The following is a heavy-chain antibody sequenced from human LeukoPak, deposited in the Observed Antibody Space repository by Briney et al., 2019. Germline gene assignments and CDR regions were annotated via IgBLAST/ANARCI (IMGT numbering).Heavy chain of an antibody. CDR2: IYPGDSDT. CDR3: ARPHSSGWVNAFDI. V-gene: IGHV5-51*01. D-gene: IGHD6-19*01. Sequence: GESLKISSKGSGYSFTSYWIGLVRQMPGKRLEWMGIIYPGDSDTRYSPSFQGQVTISADKSISTSYLQWSSLKASDTAMYYCARPHSSGWVNAFDIWGQGTMVTVSS. CDR1: GYSFTSYW. J-gene: IGHJ3*02.